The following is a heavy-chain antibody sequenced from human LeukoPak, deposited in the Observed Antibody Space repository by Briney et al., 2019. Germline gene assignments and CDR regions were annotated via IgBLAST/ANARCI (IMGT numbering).Heavy chain of an antibody. CDR2: IYPGDSDT. CDR1: GYTFTTSW. CDR3: ARQLTTLRGFDI. J-gene: IGHJ3*02. Sequence: GEPLKISCKGSGYTFTTSWIGWVRQLPGKGLEWMGIIYPGDSDTRYSPSFQGQATISADKSINTAYLQWTSLKASDTAMYYCARQLTTLRGFDIWGQGTMVTASS. V-gene: IGHV5-51*01. D-gene: IGHD4-11*01.